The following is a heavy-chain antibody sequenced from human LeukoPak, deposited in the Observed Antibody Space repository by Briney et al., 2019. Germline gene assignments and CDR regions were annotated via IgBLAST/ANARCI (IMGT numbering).Heavy chain of an antibody. CDR3: ARSRGYRSENDY. D-gene: IGHD6-19*01. V-gene: IGHV1-69*05. Sequence: GSLVKVPCKASGGTFSSYAISWVRQAPGQGLEWMGGIIPIFGTANYAQKFQGRVTITTDESTSTAYMELSSLRSEDTAVYYCARSRGYRSENDYWGQGTLVTVSS. CDR2: IIPIFGTA. J-gene: IGHJ4*02. CDR1: GGTFSSYA.